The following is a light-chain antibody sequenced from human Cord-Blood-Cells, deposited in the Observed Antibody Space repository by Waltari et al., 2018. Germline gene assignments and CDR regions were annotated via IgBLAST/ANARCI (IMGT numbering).Light chain of an antibody. CDR3: CSYAGSYTFV. V-gene: IGLV2-11*01. J-gene: IGLJ1*01. CDR2: DVS. CDR1: SSDVGGYNY. Sequence: QSALTQPRPVPGSPGQSATISCTGTSSDVGGYNYVSWYQQHPGKAPNLMISDVSKRPSGVPDRFCGSKSGNTASLTISGLQAEDEADYYCCSYAGSYTFVFGTGTKVTVL.